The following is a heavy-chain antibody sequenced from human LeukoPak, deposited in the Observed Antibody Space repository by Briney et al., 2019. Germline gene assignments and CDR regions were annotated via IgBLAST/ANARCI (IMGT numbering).Heavy chain of an antibody. CDR3: AREYIAAASPWFDP. D-gene: IGHD6-25*01. CDR2: ISSSSSYI. CDR1: GFTCSSYS. V-gene: IGHV3-21*01. Sequence: GGSLRLSCAASGFTCSSYSMNWVRQAPGQGLEWGSSISSSSSYIYYADSVKGRFTVSRDNAKNSLYLQMNSLRAEDTAVYYCAREYIAAASPWFDPWGQGTLVTVSS. J-gene: IGHJ5*02.